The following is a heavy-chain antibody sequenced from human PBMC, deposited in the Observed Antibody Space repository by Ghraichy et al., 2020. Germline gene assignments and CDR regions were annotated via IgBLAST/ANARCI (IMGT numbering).Heavy chain of an antibody. CDR2: ISSDGTST. V-gene: IGHV3-74*01. CDR3: ARVLSSFHFDY. J-gene: IGHJ4*02. D-gene: IGHD6-6*01. Sequence: GESLNISCEASGFTFSSYWMHWVRQAPGKGLVWVSRISSDGTSTTYADYVKGRFTISRDNAKNTLYLQMNRLRAEDTAIYYCARVLSSFHFDYWGQGNLVTVSS. CDR1: GFTFSSYW.